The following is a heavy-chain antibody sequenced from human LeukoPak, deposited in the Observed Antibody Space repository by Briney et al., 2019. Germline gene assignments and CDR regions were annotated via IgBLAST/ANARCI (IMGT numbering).Heavy chain of an antibody. CDR1: GGSISSGDYY. CDR3: PRANPFYCSGGSCYFHDAFDI. CDR2: LYYSGST. J-gene: IGHJ3*02. D-gene: IGHD2-15*01. Sequence: SQTLSLTCTVSGGSISSGDYYWSWIRQPPGKGLEWIGYLYYSGSTYYNPSLKSRVTISVDTSKNQFSLKLGSVTAADTAVYYCPRANPFYCSGGSCYFHDAFDIWGQGTMVTVSS. V-gene: IGHV4-30-4*01.